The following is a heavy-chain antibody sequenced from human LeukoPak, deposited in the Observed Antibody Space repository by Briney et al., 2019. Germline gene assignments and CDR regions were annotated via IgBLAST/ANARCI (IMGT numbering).Heavy chain of an antibody. CDR2: ITGGGDRT. CDR1: GFTFDNNA. D-gene: IGHD6-6*01. V-gene: IGHV3-23*01. Sequence: GGSLRLSCAASGFTFDNNAVSWVRQAPGKGLEWVSAITGGGDRTYYADSVKGRFTISRDNSKNTLYLQINSLRAEDTAFYYCAREATYRTSSSFWGQGTLVTVPS. J-gene: IGHJ4*02. CDR3: AREATYRTSSSF.